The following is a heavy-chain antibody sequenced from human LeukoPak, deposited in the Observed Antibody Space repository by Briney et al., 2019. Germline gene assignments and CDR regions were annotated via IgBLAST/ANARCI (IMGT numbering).Heavy chain of an antibody. CDR3: ASWSGIAAAGQTFYYFDY. CDR1: GFTFSSYS. Sequence: PGGSLRLSCEASGFTFSSYSMNWVRQAPGKGLEWVSSISSSSSYIYYADSVKGRFTISRDNAKNSLYLQMNSLRAEDTAVYYCASWSGIAAAGQTFYYFDYWGQGTLVTVSS. J-gene: IGHJ4*02. V-gene: IGHV3-21*01. D-gene: IGHD6-13*01. CDR2: ISSSSSYI.